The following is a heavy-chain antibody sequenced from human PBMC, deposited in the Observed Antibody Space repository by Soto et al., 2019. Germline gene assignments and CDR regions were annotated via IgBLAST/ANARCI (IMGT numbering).Heavy chain of an antibody. CDR3: ASARHIGP. V-gene: IGHV3-7*01. CDR1: GFTFSSYS. J-gene: IGHJ5*02. D-gene: IGHD2-21*01. Sequence: GESLKISCAASGFTFSSYSMNWVRQAPGKGLEWVANIKQDGSESNYADSVKGRFTISRDNAENSLYLQMTSLRAEDTAVYYCASARHIGPWGQGTLVTVSS. CDR2: IKQDGSES.